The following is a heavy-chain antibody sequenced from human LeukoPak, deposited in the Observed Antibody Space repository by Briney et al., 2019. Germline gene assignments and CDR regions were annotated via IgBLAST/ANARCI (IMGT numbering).Heavy chain of an antibody. V-gene: IGHV4-39*01. CDR1: DDSIRSSAYY. D-gene: IGHD3-10*01. CDR3: ASEPYGSGSFLGAFDI. CDR2: IYYSGST. Sequence: SETLSLTCAVSDDSIRSSAYYWGWIRQPPGKGLEWIGSIYYSGSTYYNPSLKSRVTISIDTSKNQYSLKLSSVTAADTAVYYCASEPYGSGSFLGAFDIWGQGTMVTVSS. J-gene: IGHJ3*02.